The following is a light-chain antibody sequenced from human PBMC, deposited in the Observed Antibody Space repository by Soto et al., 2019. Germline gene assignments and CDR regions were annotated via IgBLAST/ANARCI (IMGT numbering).Light chain of an antibody. CDR2: RNN. Sequence: QSVLTQPPSASGTPGQRVTISCSGSSSNIGSNYVYWYQQLPGTAPKLLFYRNNQRPSRVPDRFSGSKSGTSASLAISGLRSADEADYYRAEWDDSLSAGVFGGGTKLTVL. V-gene: IGLV1-47*01. J-gene: IGLJ3*02. CDR1: SSNIGSNY. CDR3: AEWDDSLSAGV.